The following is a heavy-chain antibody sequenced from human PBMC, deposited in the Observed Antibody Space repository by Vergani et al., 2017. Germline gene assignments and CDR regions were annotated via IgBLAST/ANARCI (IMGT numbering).Heavy chain of an antibody. CDR2: INAGNGNT. Sequence: QVQLVQSGAEVKKPGASVKVSCKASGYTFTNYAMHWVRQAPGQRLEWMGWINAGNGNTKYSQNFQGRVTITRDTSASTAYMELSSLRSEDTAVYYCASQYSSGWSLIGYWGQGTLVTVSS. V-gene: IGHV1-3*01. CDR1: GYTFTNYA. D-gene: IGHD6-19*01. CDR3: ASQYSSGWSLIGY. J-gene: IGHJ4*02.